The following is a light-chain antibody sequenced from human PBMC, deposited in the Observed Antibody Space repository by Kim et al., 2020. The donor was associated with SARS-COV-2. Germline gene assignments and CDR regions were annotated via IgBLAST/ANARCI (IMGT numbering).Light chain of an antibody. J-gene: IGLJ2*01. Sequence: SVSPGQTASITCSGDKLGEKYACWYQQKPGQSPVLVIYQESKRPSGIPERFSGSNSGNTATLTISGTQAMDEADYYCQAWDSSTAVFGGGTQLTVL. CDR2: QES. V-gene: IGLV3-1*01. CDR1: KLGEKY. CDR3: QAWDSSTAV.